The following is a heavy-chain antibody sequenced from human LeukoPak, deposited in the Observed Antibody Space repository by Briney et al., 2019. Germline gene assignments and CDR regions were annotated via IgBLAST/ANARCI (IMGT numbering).Heavy chain of an antibody. D-gene: IGHD3-3*01. Sequence: ASVKVSCKASGYTFTGYYMHWVRQAPGQGLEWMGWINTNSGGTNYAQKFQGRVTMTRDTPISTAYMELSRLRSDDTAVYYCARDRLSDDFWSGRSYYFDYWGKGTLVTVS. CDR2: INTNSGGT. J-gene: IGHJ4*02. CDR3: ARDRLSDDFWSGRSYYFDY. CDR1: GYTFTGYY. V-gene: IGHV1-2*02.